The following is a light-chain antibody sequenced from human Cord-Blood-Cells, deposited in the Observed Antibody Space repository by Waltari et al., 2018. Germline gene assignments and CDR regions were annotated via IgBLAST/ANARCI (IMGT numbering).Light chain of an antibody. Sequence: QSALTQPASVSGSPGQSITISCTGTSSDVGSYNLVSWYQQHPGKAPKPMIYECSKRPSGVSNRFSGSKSGNTASLTISGLQAEDEADYYCCSYAGSSTFVFGGGTKLTVL. CDR3: CSYAGSSTFV. CDR1: SSDVGSYNL. CDR2: ECS. J-gene: IGLJ2*01. V-gene: IGLV2-23*03.